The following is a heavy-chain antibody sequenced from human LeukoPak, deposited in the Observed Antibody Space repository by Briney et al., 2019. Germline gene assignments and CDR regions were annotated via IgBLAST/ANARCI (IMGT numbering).Heavy chain of an antibody. CDR2: IYWDDDI. CDR3: ARRGFSGSYHLDY. V-gene: IGHV2-5*02. CDR1: GFSLSTAGEG. D-gene: IGHD1-26*01. Sequence: SGPTLVKPTQTLTLTCTFSGFSLSTAGEGVGWVRQPPGKALEWLVLIYWDDDIHYSPSLKSRLTITKDTSKNQVVLTMANMDPVDTATYYCARRGFSGSYHLDYWGQGTLVTVSS. J-gene: IGHJ4*02.